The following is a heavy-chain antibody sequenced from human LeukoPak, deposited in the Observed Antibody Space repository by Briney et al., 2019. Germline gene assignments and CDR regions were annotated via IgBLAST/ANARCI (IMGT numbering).Heavy chain of an antibody. CDR2: ISYSGST. CDR1: GGSIISYY. D-gene: IGHD4-23*01. V-gene: IGHV4-59*08. CDR3: ARTYGGNSYDAFDI. J-gene: IGHJ3*02. Sequence: SETLSLTCTVSGGSIISYYGSWIRQPPGKGLDWFGYISYSGSTNYNPSLKSRVTISVDTSKKQFSLKLRSVTAADTAVYYCARTYGGNSYDAFDIWGQGTMVTVSS.